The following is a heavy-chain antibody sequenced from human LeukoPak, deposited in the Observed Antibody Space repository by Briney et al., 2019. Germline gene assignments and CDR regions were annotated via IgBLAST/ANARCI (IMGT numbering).Heavy chain of an antibody. V-gene: IGHV1-8*01. CDR1: GYTFTSYD. CDR2: MNPNSGNT. Sequence: ASVKVSCKASGYTFTSYDINWVRQATGQGLEWMGWMNPNSGNTGYAQKSQGRVTMTRNTSISTAYMELSSLRSEDTAVYYCARGKRRVSYCSSTSCYRSSDYWGQGTLVTVSS. D-gene: IGHD2-2*02. J-gene: IGHJ4*02. CDR3: ARGKRRVSYCSSTSCYRSSDY.